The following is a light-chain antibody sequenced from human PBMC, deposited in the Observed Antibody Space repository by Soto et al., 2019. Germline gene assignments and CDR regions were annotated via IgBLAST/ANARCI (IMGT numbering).Light chain of an antibody. Sequence: QSALTQPRSVSGSPGQSVTISCTGTSSDVGSYNYVSWYQQHPGKAPKLMIYDVPKWPSGVPDRFSGSKSGNTASLTISGLQAEDEADYYCCSYAGSYTYVFGTGTKVTVL. J-gene: IGLJ1*01. CDR1: SSDVGSYNY. V-gene: IGLV2-11*01. CDR3: CSYAGSYTYV. CDR2: DVP.